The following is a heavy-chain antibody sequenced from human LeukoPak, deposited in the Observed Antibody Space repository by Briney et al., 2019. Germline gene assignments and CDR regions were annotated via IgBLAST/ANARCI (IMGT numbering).Heavy chain of an antibody. CDR1: GYTFSDYA. CDR3: ARDYWWNYDY. V-gene: IGHV3-30-3*01. D-gene: IGHD1-7*01. Sequence: GGSLRLSCAASGYTFSDYAMHWVRQAPGKGLEWVAVISKDGSDKYYPGSVRGRFTISRDNSKNTIYLQMDSLRAEDTAIYYCARDYWWNYDYWGQGTLVTVPS. CDR2: ISKDGSDK. J-gene: IGHJ4*02.